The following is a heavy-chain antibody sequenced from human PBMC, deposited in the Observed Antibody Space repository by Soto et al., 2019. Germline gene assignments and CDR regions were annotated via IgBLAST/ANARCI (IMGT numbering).Heavy chain of an antibody. J-gene: IGHJ6*02. CDR3: ARVLKKYSSSYYYYYGMDV. Sequence: GGSLRLSCAASGFTVSSNYMSWVRQAPGKGLEWVSVIYSGGSTYYADSVRGRFTISRDNSKNTLYLQMNSLRAEDTAVYYCARVLKKYSSSYYYYYGMDVWGQGTTVTVSS. D-gene: IGHD6-13*01. V-gene: IGHV3-53*01. CDR2: IYSGGST. CDR1: GFTVSSNY.